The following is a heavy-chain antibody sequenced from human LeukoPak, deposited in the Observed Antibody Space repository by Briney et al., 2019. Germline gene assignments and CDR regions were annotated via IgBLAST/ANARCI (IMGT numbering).Heavy chain of an antibody. J-gene: IGHJ4*02. CDR1: GGSVSSYY. Sequence: SETLTLTCTVSGGSVSSYYWSWIRQPPGKGLEWIAYIYYSGSTKYNPSLKSRVTISVDTSKNQFSLKLSSVTAADTAVYYCARGADSSGYYSIFYFDYWGQGTLVTVSS. CDR2: IYYSGST. D-gene: IGHD3-22*01. V-gene: IGHV4-59*02. CDR3: ARGADSSGYYSIFYFDY.